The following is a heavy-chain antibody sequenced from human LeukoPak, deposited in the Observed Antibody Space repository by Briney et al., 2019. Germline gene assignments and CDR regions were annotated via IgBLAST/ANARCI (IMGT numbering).Heavy chain of an antibody. J-gene: IGHJ5*02. D-gene: IGHD3-3*01. V-gene: IGHV1-2*02. Sequence: ASVKVSCKASGYTFTGYYMHWVRQAPGQGLEWMGWINPNSGGTNYAQKFQGRVTMTRDTSISTAYMELSRLRSDDTAVYYCARGLWYDFRSGYYTERYNWFDPWGQGTLVTVSS. CDR3: ARGLWYDFRSGYYTERYNWFDP. CDR1: GYTFTGYY. CDR2: INPNSGGT.